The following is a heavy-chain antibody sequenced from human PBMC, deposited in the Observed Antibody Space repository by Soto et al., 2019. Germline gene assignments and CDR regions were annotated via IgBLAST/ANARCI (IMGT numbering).Heavy chain of an antibody. D-gene: IGHD2-15*01. CDR2: MNPNSGNT. CDR3: ALCSGGSCYYLAFDF. J-gene: IGHJ3*01. Sequence: ASVKVSCKASGYTFTSYDINWVRQATGQGLEWMGWMNPNSGNTGYAQKFQGRVTMTRNTSISTAYMELSSLRSEDTAVYYCALCSGGSCYYLAFDFWGQGTMVNVSS. V-gene: IGHV1-8*01. CDR1: GYTFTSYD.